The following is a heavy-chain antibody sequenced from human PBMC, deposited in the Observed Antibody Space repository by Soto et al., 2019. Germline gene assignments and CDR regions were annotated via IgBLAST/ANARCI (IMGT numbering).Heavy chain of an antibody. J-gene: IGHJ4*02. CDR3: AKISQRTTVTTDFDY. D-gene: IGHD4-17*01. CDR1: GFTFSSYG. CDR2: ISYDGSNK. V-gene: IGHV3-30*18. Sequence: QVQLVESGGGVVQPGRSLRLSCAASGFTFSSYGMHWVRQAPGKGLEWVAVISYDGSNKYYADSVKGRFTISRDNSKNTLYLKMNSLRAEDTAVYYCAKISQRTTVTTDFDYWGQGTLVTVSS.